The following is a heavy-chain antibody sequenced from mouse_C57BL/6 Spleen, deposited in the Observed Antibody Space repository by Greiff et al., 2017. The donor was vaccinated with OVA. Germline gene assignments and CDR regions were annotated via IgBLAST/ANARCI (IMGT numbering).Heavy chain of an antibody. J-gene: IGHJ2*01. CDR3: THITTVRRAGDY. CDR1: GYTFTDYE. CDR2: IDPETGGT. D-gene: IGHD1-1*01. Sequence: QVQLQQSGAELVRPGASVTLSCKASGYTFTDYEMHWVKQTPVHGLEWIGAIDPETGGTAYNQKFKGKAILTADKSSSTAYMELRSLTSEDSAVYYCTHITTVRRAGDYWGQGTTLTVSS. V-gene: IGHV1-15*01.